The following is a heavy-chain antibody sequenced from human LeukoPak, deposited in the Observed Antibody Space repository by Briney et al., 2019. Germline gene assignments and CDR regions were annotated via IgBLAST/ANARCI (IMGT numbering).Heavy chain of an antibody. V-gene: IGHV4-59*01. J-gene: IGHJ5*02. CDR3: ARIGSWYLDWFDP. D-gene: IGHD6-13*01. CDR1: GGSINSYY. CDR2: SYYSGST. Sequence: PSGTLSLTCTVSGGSINSYYWSWIRQPPGKGLEWIGYSYYSGSTNYNPSLKSRVTISVDTSKNQFSLKLSSVTAADTAVYYCARIGSWYLDWFDPWGQGTLVTVSS.